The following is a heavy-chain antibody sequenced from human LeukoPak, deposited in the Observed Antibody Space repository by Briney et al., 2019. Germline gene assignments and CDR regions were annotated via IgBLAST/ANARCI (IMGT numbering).Heavy chain of an antibody. V-gene: IGHV3-21*01. CDR2: ISSSSSYI. CDR3: ARSGSGGWYYFDY. D-gene: IGHD6-19*01. CDR1: GFTFSSYS. Sequence: GGSLRLSCAASGFTFSSYSMNWVRQAPGKGLEWVSSISSSSSYIYYADSVKGRFTISRDNAKNSLYLQMNSLRAEDTAVYYCARSGSGGWYYFDYWGQGTLVTVSS. J-gene: IGHJ4*02.